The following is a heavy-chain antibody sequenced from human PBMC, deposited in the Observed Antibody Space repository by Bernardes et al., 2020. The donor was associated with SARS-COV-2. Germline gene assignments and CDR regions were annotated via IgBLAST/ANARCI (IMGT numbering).Heavy chain of an antibody. Sequence: GGSLRLSCAASGFTFDDFAMHWVRHSPGNGLEWVSGIIWNSGSIGYAASVKGRFTISRDNAKNSLYLQMNSLRPDDTALYYCAKDYETGELGIAVEGYCGHWGQGTLVTVSS. D-gene: IGHD6-19*01. CDR3: AKDYETGELGIAVEGYCGH. CDR1: GFTFDDFA. J-gene: IGHJ4*02. V-gene: IGHV3-9*01. CDR2: IIWNSGSI.